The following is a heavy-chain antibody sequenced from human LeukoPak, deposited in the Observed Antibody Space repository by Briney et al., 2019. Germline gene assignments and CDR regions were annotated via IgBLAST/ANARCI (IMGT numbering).Heavy chain of an antibody. CDR1: GYTLTSYG. J-gene: IGHJ5*02. CDR2: ISAYNDNT. Sequence: GASVKVSCKASGYTLTSYGISWVRQAPGQGLEWMGWISAYNDNTNYAQELQGRVTMTTDTSTSTAYMELRSLRSDDTAVYYCARVSITMVRGVLDPWGQGTLVTVSS. V-gene: IGHV1-18*04. D-gene: IGHD3-10*01. CDR3: ARVSITMVRGVLDP.